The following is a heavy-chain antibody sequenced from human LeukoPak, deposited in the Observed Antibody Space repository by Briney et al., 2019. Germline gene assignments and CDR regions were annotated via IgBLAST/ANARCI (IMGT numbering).Heavy chain of an antibody. Sequence: GGSLRLSCAATGFIFSTYDMHWVRQAPGKGLEWVAVVSYDGSNIYHAASVQGRFTISRDNSKNTLYLQMNSLRAEDTAVYYCAKSLDAQAVADPFDYWGQGTLVTVSS. CDR3: AKSLDAQAVADPFDY. J-gene: IGHJ4*02. CDR2: VSYDGSNI. D-gene: IGHD6-19*01. CDR1: GFIFSTYD. V-gene: IGHV3-30*18.